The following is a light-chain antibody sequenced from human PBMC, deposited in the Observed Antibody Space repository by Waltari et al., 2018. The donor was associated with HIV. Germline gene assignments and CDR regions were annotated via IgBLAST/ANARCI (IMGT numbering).Light chain of an antibody. CDR2: GAS. CDR3: QQYYNWPPTWT. V-gene: IGKV3-15*01. CDR1: QSVTSN. J-gene: IGKJ1*01. Sequence: ELVMTQSPATLSVSPGERATLSCRASQSVTSNLAWYQQRPGQAPRLLISGASTRATDIPARFSGSGSGTEFTLTISSLQSEDFAVYYCQQYYNWPPTWTFGQGTRVEIK.